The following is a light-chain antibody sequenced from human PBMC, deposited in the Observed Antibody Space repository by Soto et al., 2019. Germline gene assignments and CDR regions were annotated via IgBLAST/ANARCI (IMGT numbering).Light chain of an antibody. CDR1: QSVSNNY. V-gene: IGKV3-20*01. CDR3: QQYAASPRT. J-gene: IGKJ1*01. Sequence: EVVLTQSPGTLSLSPRERATLSCRASQSVSNNYLAWYQHKPGQAPRLLIYGASNRAPGIPDRVSGSGSGPYFTLTISRLEPEDFAVYYCQQYAASPRTFGQGTLVEVK. CDR2: GAS.